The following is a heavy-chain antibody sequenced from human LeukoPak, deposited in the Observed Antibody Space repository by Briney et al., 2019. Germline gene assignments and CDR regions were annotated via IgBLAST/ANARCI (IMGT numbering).Heavy chain of an antibody. CDR1: GYTFTGYY. CDR2: INPNSGGT. D-gene: IGHD6-13*01. V-gene: IGHV1-2*02. Sequence: ASVTVSCKVSGYTFTGYYMNGVRQARGQGVEWMGWINPNSGGTNYAQKFQGRVTMTRDTSISTAYMELSRLRSDDTAVYYCARDIAAVGTGFDYWGQGTLVTVSS. CDR3: ARDIAAVGTGFDY. J-gene: IGHJ4*02.